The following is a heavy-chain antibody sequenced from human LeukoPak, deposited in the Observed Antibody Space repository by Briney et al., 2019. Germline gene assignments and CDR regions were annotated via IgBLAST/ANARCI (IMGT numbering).Heavy chain of an antibody. CDR1: GFTFSNSW. V-gene: IGHV3-74*01. Sequence: GGSLRLSCVASGFTFSNSWMHWVRQAPGEGLVWLSRINTDGSTTNYPDSVKGRFTISRDNAKNTLYLQMSSRRVEDTAVYYCARVKQVDYWGQGPLVTVSS. CDR3: ARVKQVDY. CDR2: INTDGSTT. J-gene: IGHJ4*02. D-gene: IGHD6-13*01.